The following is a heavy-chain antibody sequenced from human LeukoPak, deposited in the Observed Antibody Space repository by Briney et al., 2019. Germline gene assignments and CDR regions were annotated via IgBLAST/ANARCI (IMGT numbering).Heavy chain of an antibody. D-gene: IGHD6-19*01. CDR1: GFTFSSYS. J-gene: IGHJ4*02. Sequence: GGSLRLSCAASGFTFSSYSMNWVRQAPGKGLEWVSSISSSSSYIYYADSVKGRFTISRDNAKNSLYLQMNSLRAEDTAVYYCAREAIVVAGYFDYWGQGTLVTVSS. V-gene: IGHV3-21*04. CDR2: ISSSSSYI. CDR3: AREAIVVAGYFDY.